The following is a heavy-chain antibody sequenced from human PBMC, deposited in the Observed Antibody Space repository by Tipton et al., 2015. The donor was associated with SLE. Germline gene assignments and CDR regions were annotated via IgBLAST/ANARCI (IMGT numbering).Heavy chain of an antibody. CDR2: IYYNGST. Sequence: TLSLTCTVSGGSISSHYWSWIRQPPGKGLEWIGYIYYNGSTNYNPSLKSRVTMSVDTSKNQFSLKLSSVTAADTAVYYCARRRGSSWYEDYFDYWGQGTLVTVSS. CDR1: GGSISSHY. V-gene: IGHV4-59*11. D-gene: IGHD6-13*01. CDR3: ARRRGSSWYEDYFDY. J-gene: IGHJ4*02.